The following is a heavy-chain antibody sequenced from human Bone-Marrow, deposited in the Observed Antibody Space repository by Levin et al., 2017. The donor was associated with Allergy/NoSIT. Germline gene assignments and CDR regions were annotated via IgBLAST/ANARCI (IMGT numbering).Heavy chain of an antibody. D-gene: IGHD3-22*01. V-gene: IGHV3-74*01. CDR3: GRLRRSSGYYDGAL. CDR2: INSDGTT. J-gene: IGHJ4*02. Sequence: PGGSLRLSCAASEFTFSSYWMHWVRQAPGKGLVWVSRINSDGTTQDYADFAKGRFTILRDNAKSTLYLQLNSLRAEDTAVYYCGRLRRSSGYYDGALWGQGTLVIVSS. CDR1: EFTFSSYW.